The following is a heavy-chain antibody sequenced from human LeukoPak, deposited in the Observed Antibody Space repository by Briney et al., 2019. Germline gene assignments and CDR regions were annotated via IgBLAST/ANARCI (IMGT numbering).Heavy chain of an antibody. J-gene: IGHJ4*02. D-gene: IGHD6-6*01. CDR3: AMDYSSSGLDY. CDR2: IKQDGSGK. V-gene: IGHV3-7*04. Sequence: PGGSLRLSCAASGFTFSSYWMSWVRQAPGKGLEWVANIKQDGSGKYYVDSVKGRFTISRDNAKNSLYLQMNSLRAEDTAVYYCAMDYSSSGLDYWGQGTLVTVSS. CDR1: GFTFSSYW.